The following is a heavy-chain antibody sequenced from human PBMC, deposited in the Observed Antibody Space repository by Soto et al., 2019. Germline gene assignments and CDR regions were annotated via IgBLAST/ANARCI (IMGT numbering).Heavy chain of an antibody. V-gene: IGHV4-59*08. D-gene: IGHD2-21*01. J-gene: IGHJ3*02. Sequence: QVQLQESGPGLVKPSETLSLTCTVSGGSISSYYWSWIRQPPGKGLEWIGDIYYSGSTNYNPSLTSRVTISVDTSKNQFSLKLSSVTAADTAVYFCARRCGLSAFDIWGQGTMVTVSS. CDR3: ARRCGLSAFDI. CDR2: IYYSGST. CDR1: GGSISSYY.